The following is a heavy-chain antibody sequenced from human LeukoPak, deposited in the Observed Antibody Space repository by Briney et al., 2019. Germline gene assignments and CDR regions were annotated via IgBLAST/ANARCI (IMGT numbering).Heavy chain of an antibody. CDR3: ARDYCSSTSCYTGARPTTKYYYYYYMDV. J-gene: IGHJ6*03. CDR1: GFTFSGYW. Sequence: QTGGSLRLSCAASGFTFSGYWMSWVRQAPGKGLECVANIKEDGSEKYYVDSVKGRFTISRDNAKNSLYLQMNSLRAEDTALCYCARDYCSSTSCYTGARPTTKYYYYYYMDVWGKGTTVTVSS. D-gene: IGHD2-2*02. V-gene: IGHV3-7*03. CDR2: IKEDGSEK.